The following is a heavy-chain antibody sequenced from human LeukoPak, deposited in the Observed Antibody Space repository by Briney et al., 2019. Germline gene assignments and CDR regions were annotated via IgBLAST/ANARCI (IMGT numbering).Heavy chain of an antibody. J-gene: IGHJ3*02. V-gene: IGHV4-59*08. CDR3: SGQWLLHPGAFGI. Sequence: NPSETLSLTCTVSGGSISSYYWSWIRQPPGKGLEWIGYIYYSGSTNYNPSLKSRVTISVDTSKNQFSLKLSSVTAADTAVYYCSGQWLLHPGAFGIWGQGTMVTVSS. CDR2: IYYSGST. D-gene: IGHD6-19*01. CDR1: GGSISSYY.